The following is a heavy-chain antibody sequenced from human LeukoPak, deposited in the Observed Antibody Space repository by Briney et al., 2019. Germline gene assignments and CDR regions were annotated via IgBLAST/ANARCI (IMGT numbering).Heavy chain of an antibody. J-gene: IGHJ3*02. CDR1: GFTFSSYW. Sequence: PGGSLGLSCAASGFTFSSYWMHWVRQAPGKGLVWVSRINSDGSTTHYADSVKGRFTISGDNAKNTLYLQMNSLRAEDTAMYYCARDKYGGNSNAFDIWGQGAMVTVSS. CDR3: ARDKYGGNSNAFDI. CDR2: INSDGSTT. V-gene: IGHV3-74*01. D-gene: IGHD4-23*01.